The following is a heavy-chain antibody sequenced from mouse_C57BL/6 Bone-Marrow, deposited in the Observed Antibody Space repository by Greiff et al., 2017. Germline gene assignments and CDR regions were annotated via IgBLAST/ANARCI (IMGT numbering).Heavy chain of an antibody. V-gene: IGHV14-4*01. CDR2: IDPENGDT. Sequence: EVKLVESGAELVRPGASVKLSCTASGFNIKDDYMHWVKQRPEQGLEWIGWIDPENGDTEYASKFQGKATITADTSSNTAYLQLSSLTSEDTAVYYCTTEYYYEVWGTGTTVTVSS. CDR3: TTEYYYEV. D-gene: IGHD2-10*02. J-gene: IGHJ1*03. CDR1: GFNIKDDY.